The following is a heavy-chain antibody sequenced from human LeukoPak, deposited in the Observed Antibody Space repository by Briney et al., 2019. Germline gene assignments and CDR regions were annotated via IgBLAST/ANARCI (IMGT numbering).Heavy chain of an antibody. V-gene: IGHV4-4*07. CDR1: GGPISSPY. Sequence: SETLSLTCTVSGGPISSPYWSWIRQPAGKGLEWNGRIYTSGGTNYNPSLKSRVSMSVDTSKNQFSLKLSSVTAADTAVYYCASGQRNSGTFDIWGQGTMVTVSS. CDR2: IYTSGGT. D-gene: IGHD6-25*01. CDR3: ASGQRNSGTFDI. J-gene: IGHJ3*02.